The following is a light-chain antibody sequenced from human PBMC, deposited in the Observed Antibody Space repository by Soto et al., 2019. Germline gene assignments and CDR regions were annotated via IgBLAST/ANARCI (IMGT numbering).Light chain of an antibody. J-gene: IGKJ1*01. CDR1: QSIAHDY. CDR2: DAS. V-gene: IGKV3-20*01. Sequence: IGLKQSAATVSLYQRERAALSCSASQSIAHDYLTWYQQKPGQAPRVLIYDASTRATGIPDRFSGSGSGTDFTLTISRLEPEDFAVHYCQQYGSSPWTFAQRTKLDIK. CDR3: QQYGSSPWT.